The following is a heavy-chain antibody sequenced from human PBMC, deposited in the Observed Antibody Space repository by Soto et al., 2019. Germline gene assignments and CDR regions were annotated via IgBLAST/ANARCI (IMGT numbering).Heavy chain of an antibody. CDR1: GGSLRSYY. CDR3: ARVGPSDIFDPDRYYFDN. V-gene: IGHV4-59*01. Sequence: PSETLSLTCTVSGGSLRSYYWSWIRQPPGKGLEWIGYIFYSGSTNYNPSLKSRVSISVDTSKNQFSLKLYSVTAADTAVYYCARVGPSDIFDPDRYYFDNWGQGTLVTVSS. CDR2: IFYSGST. D-gene: IGHD3-9*01. J-gene: IGHJ4*02.